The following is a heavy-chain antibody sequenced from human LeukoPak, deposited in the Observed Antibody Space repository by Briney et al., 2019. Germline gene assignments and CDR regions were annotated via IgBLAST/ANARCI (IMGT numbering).Heavy chain of an antibody. CDR1: GGSISRGGYY. D-gene: IGHD2-2*01. Sequence: PSETLSLTCTVSGGSISRGGYYWSWIRQPPGRGLEWIGYIYHSGSTYYNPSLKGRVTISVDRSKNQFSLKLSSVTAADTAVYYCARFVVVPAATVADIWGQGTMVTVSS. V-gene: IGHV4-30-2*01. CDR3: ARFVVVPAATVADI. J-gene: IGHJ3*02. CDR2: IYHSGST.